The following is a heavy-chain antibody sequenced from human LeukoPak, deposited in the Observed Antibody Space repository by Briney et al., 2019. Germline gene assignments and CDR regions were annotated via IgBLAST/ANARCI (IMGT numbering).Heavy chain of an antibody. J-gene: IGHJ5*02. CDR1: GYNFGIFG. D-gene: IGHD2-2*01. CDR3: ARVGVVVPSAWFDP. CDR2: ISANNGNT. Sequence: ASVKVSCKASGYNFGIFGMSWVRQAPGQGLEWMGWISANNGNTKYAQKLQGRVTMTTDTSASTAYMELRSLRSDDTAVYYCARVGVVVPSAWFDPWGQGTLVTVSS. V-gene: IGHV1-18*01.